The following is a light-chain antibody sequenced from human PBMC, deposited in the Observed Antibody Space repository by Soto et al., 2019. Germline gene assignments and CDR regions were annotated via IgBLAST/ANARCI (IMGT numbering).Light chain of an antibody. CDR1: QRLLHSTGNYF. CDR3: MQARQTPFT. Sequence: EIVMTQSPPSLTVTPGEPATISCRSSQRLLHSTGNYFLDWYLQKPGQSPQLLIYLGFNRASGVPDRVSGSGAGTDFTLKISRVEAEDVGVYYCMQARQTPFTFGPGTKVDIK. J-gene: IGKJ3*01. CDR2: LGF. V-gene: IGKV2-28*01.